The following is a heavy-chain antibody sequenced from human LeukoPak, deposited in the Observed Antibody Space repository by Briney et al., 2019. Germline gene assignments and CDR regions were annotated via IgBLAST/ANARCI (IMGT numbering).Heavy chain of an antibody. CDR3: ARGEAVAGTTAVDY. Sequence: ASVKVSCKASGYIFTSYAMNWVRQAPGQGLEWMGWISAYNGNTNYAQKLQGRVTMTTDTSTSTAYMELRSLRSDDTAVYYCARGEAVAGTTAVDYWGQGTLVTVSS. CDR2: ISAYNGNT. D-gene: IGHD6-19*01. CDR1: GYIFTSYA. J-gene: IGHJ4*02. V-gene: IGHV1-18*01.